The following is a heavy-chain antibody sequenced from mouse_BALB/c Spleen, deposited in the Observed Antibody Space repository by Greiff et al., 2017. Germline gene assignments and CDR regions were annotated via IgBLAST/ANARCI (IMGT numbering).Heavy chain of an antibody. V-gene: IGHV1-18*01. CDR2: INPYNGGT. D-gene: IGHD1-1*01. J-gene: IGHJ4*01. CDR3: ARTVRRLDYYAMDY. CDR1: GYSFTGYT. Sequence: EVKLQQSGPELVKPGASMKISCKASGYSFTGYTMNWVKQSHGKNLEWIGLINPYNGGTSYNQKFKGKATLTVDKSSSTAYMELLSLTSEDSAVYYCARTVRRLDYYAMDYWGQGTSVTVSS.